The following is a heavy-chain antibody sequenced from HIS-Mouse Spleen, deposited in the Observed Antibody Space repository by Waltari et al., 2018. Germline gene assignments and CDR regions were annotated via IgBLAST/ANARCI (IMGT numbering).Heavy chain of an antibody. J-gene: IGHJ4*02. CDR1: GFTFSSYA. CDR3: AKPSTVTNPFDY. V-gene: IGHV3-23*01. CDR2: ISGSGGST. Sequence: EVQLLESGGGLVQPGGSLRLSCAASGFTFSSYAISCVRQAPGKGLEWVSAISGSGGSTYYADSVKGRFTISRDNSKNTLYLQMNSLRAEDTAVYYCAKPSTVTNPFDYWGQGTLVTVSS. D-gene: IGHD4-4*01.